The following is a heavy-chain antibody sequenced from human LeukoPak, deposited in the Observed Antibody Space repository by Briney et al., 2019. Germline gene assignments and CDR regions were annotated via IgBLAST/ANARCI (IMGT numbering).Heavy chain of an antibody. Sequence: GGSLRLSCAASGFTFSESWMSWVRQVPGQGLEWVAHINHEGGGIQYVDSVKGRFTIPRDNAKGSVYLQMNSLRAEDTAIYHCATYINWVAGDVWGQGTTVIVSS. J-gene: IGHJ6*02. CDR1: GFTFSESW. V-gene: IGHV3-7*01. D-gene: IGHD1-1*01. CDR3: ATYINWVAGDV. CDR2: INHEGGGI.